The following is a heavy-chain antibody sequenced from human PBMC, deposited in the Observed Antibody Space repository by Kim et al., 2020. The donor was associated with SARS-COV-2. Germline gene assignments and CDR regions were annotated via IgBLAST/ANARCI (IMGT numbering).Heavy chain of an antibody. V-gene: IGHV4-31*03. D-gene: IGHD2-8*01. Sequence: SETLSLTCTVSGGSVSSGGHCWSWIRQHPGKGLEWIGYICYSGSTYYTPSLERRITISVDTSKNHFSLTLNSVTAADTAIYYCATWGRTYGNSFDCWGQG. J-gene: IGHJ4*02. CDR2: ICYSGST. CDR3: ATWGRTYGNSFDC. CDR1: GGSVSSGGHC.